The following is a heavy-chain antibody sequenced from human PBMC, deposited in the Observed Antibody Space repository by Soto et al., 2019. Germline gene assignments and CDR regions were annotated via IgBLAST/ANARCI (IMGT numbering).Heavy chain of an antibody. Sequence: LQLHESGPGLVKPSETLSLTCTVSGGSITTTNYYWGWVRQPPGKGLDWIGSISYSWNTYYKPSLESRVPLSVDTSTNQSSLTVTSVTAADTAIYSCARLRWPGSPDYWYFDLWGRGTLITVSS. CDR1: GGSITTTNYY. CDR3: ARLRWPGSPDYWYFDL. V-gene: IGHV4-39*01. J-gene: IGHJ2*01. D-gene: IGHD2-15*01. CDR2: ISYSWNT.